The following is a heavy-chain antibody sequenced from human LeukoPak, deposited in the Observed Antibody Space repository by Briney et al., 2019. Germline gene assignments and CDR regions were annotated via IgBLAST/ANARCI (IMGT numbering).Heavy chain of an antibody. D-gene: IGHD6-13*01. CDR2: MYYSGST. CDR1: GGSISGYY. CDR3: ARSLPATAAGANWFDP. J-gene: IGHJ5*02. Sequence: SETLSLTCAVSGGSISGYYWNWIRQPPGKGLEWIGYMYYSGSTNYNPSPKSRVTMSAATSRNQLSLKLSSVTAADTAVYYCARSLPATAAGANWFDPWGQGSLVTVSS. V-gene: IGHV4-59*12.